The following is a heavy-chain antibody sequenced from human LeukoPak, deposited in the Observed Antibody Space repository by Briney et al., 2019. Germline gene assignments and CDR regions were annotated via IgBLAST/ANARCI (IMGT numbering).Heavy chain of an antibody. J-gene: IGHJ4*02. D-gene: IGHD6-19*01. CDR3: ARGGIAVADYYFDY. CDR2: TYCRSKWYN. Sequence: SQTLSLTCAISGDSVSSNSAAWNWLRQSPSRGLEWLGRTYCRSKWYNDYAVSVRSRITINPDTSRNQFSLQLNSVTPEDTAVYYCARGGIAVADYYFDYWGQGTLVTVSS. V-gene: IGHV6-1*01. CDR1: GDSVSSNSAA.